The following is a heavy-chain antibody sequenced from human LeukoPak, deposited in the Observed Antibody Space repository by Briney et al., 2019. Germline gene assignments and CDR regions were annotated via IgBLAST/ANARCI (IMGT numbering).Heavy chain of an antibody. CDR1: GYAFTYHY. D-gene: IGHD1-1*01. CDR3: ARESEIGKDFDY. V-gene: IGHV1-46*01. Sequence: GASVKVSCKASGYAFTYHYIHLVRQAPGRGLEWMGIINPDKGKTDYAQKFQGRVTMTRDTSTSTVFMEVSSLTSEDTAMYFCARESEIGKDFDYWGQGTLVTVSS. J-gene: IGHJ4*02. CDR2: INPDKGKT.